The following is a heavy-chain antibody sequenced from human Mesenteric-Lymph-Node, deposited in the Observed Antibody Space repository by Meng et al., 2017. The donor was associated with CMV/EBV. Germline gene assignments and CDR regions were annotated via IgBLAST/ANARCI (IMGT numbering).Heavy chain of an antibody. Sequence: GESLKISCAASGFTFSGSAMHWVRQASGKGLEWVGRIRSKANSYATAYAASVKGRFTISRDDSKNTAYLQMNSLKTEDTAVYYCTRPISEGVVPAAREVWFDPWGQGTLVTVSS. CDR2: IRSKANSYAT. CDR1: GFTFSGSA. J-gene: IGHJ5*02. V-gene: IGHV3-73*01. D-gene: IGHD2-2*01. CDR3: TRPISEGVVPAAREVWFDP.